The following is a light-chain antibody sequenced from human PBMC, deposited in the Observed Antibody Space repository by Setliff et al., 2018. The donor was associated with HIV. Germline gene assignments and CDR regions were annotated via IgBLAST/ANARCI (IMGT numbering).Light chain of an antibody. Sequence: SALTQPASVSGSPGQSITISCTGTSSDVGSYNLVSWYQQHPGKAPQLIIYEVSKRPSGVSNRFSGSKSGNTASLTISGLQPEDETDYYCCSYTTYSTYVFGTGTKVTVL. CDR3: CSYTTYSTYV. J-gene: IGLJ1*01. V-gene: IGLV2-23*02. CDR1: SSDVGSYNL. CDR2: EVS.